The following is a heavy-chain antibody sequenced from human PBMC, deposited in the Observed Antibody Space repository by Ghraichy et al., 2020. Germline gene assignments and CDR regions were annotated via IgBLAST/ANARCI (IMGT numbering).Heavy chain of an antibody. D-gene: IGHD6-13*01. Sequence: SETLSLTCTVSSGSIRRYYWSWIRQPPGKGLEWIAHIYYSGSTNYNPSLKSRVTISLDTSKNQVSLKLNSVTAADTAVYYCARAGQQLGSNYHFYYYMDVWGKGTTVTVS. CDR3: ARAGQQLGSNYHFYYYMDV. CDR1: SGSIRRYY. V-gene: IGHV4-59*12. CDR2: IYYSGST. J-gene: IGHJ6*03.